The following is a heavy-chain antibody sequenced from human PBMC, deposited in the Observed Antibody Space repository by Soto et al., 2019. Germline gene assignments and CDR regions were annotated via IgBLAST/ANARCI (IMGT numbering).Heavy chain of an antibody. CDR3: ASRDPGTSVDY. V-gene: IGHV4-4*02. CDR1: GGSFTSNNW. CDR2: ISRTGST. D-gene: IGHD1-7*01. J-gene: IGHJ4*02. Sequence: QVQLQESGPGLVKPSGTLSLTCAVSGGSFTSNNWWTWVRQPPGQGLEWIGEISRTGSTNYNPSLQSRVTISLDKSENHFSLKVTSLTAADTAVYYCASRDPGTSVDYWGQGTLVTVSS.